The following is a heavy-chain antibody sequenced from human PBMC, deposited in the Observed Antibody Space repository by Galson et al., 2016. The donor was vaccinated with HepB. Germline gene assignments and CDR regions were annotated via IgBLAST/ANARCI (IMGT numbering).Heavy chain of an antibody. V-gene: IGHV2-70*01. J-gene: IGHJ4*02. CDR3: ARASGYYSIFDY. CDR1: GFSLSTNGMC. D-gene: IGHD3-3*01. CDR2: IDWNDDK. Sequence: PALVKPTQTLTLTCTFSGFSLSTNGMCVSWIRQPPGKALEWLALIDWNDDKHYSTSLKTRLTISKDTSKNQVVLTMTNMDPEDTATYYCARASGYYSIFDYWGQGTLVTVSS.